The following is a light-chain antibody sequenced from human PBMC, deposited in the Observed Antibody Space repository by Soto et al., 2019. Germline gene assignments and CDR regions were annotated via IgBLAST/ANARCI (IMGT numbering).Light chain of an antibody. V-gene: IGLV2-14*01. CDR2: EVS. CDR3: SSYVNYNTFVI. Sequence: QSALTQPASVSGSPGQSLPISCTGTRRDVGGYNYVSWHQQHPGKAPKVIITEVSNRPSGVSNRFSGSKSGNTASLTISGLQAEDEADYYCSSYVNYNTFVIFGGGTKLTVL. J-gene: IGLJ2*01. CDR1: RRDVGGYNY.